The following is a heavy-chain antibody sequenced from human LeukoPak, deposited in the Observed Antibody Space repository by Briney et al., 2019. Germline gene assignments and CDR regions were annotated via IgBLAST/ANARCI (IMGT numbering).Heavy chain of an antibody. CDR2: ISSNGGST. D-gene: IGHD6-19*01. J-gene: IGHJ4*02. CDR1: GFTFSSYA. V-gene: IGHV3-64D*09. Sequence: PGGSLRLSCSASGFTFSSYAMHWVRQAPEKGLEYVSAISSNGGSTYYADSVKGRFTISRDNSKNTLYLQMSSLRAEGTAVYYCVNTLPGYSSGWYTPAYFDYWGQGTLVTVSS. CDR3: VNTLPGYSSGWYTPAYFDY.